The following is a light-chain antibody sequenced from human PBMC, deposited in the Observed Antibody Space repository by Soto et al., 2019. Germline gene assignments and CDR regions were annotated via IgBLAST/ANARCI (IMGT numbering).Light chain of an antibody. CDR3: QSYDSSLRGYV. CDR1: RYNIGAGYD. CDR2: GNT. J-gene: IGLJ1*01. Sequence: QSVLTQPPSVSGAPGQRVTISCTGSRYNIGAGYDVHWYRQLPGTAPKLLLYGNTNRPSGVPDRFSGSKSGTSASLAITGVQAEDEADYYCQSYDSSLRGYVFGTGTKVTVL. V-gene: IGLV1-40*01.